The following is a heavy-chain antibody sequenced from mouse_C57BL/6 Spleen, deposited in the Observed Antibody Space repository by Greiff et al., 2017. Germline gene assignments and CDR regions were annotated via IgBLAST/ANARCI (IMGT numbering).Heavy chain of an antibody. D-gene: IGHD3-2*02. V-gene: IGHV1-26*01. Sequence: VQLQHSGPELVKPGASVKISCKASGYTFTDYYMNWVKQSHGKSLEWIGDINPNNGGTSYNQKFKGKATLTVAKSSSTAYMELRSLTSEDSAVYYSARGPPTAQAHYYAMDYWGQGASVTVSS. CDR2: INPNNGGT. J-gene: IGHJ4*01. CDR1: GYTFTDYY. CDR3: ARGPPTAQAHYYAMDY.